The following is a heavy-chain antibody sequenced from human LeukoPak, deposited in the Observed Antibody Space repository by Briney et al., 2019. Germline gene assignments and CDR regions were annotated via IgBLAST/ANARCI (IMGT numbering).Heavy chain of an antibody. CDR3: AREGPDCSSTSCPSQLYDY. V-gene: IGHV4-34*01. J-gene: IGHJ4*02. CDR2: INHSGST. CDR1: GGSFSGYY. Sequence: SETLSLTCAVYGGSFSGYYWSWIRQPPGKGLEWIGEINHSGSTNYNPSLKSRVTISVDTSKNQFSLKPSSVTAADTAVYYCAREGPDCSSTSCPSQLYDYWGQGTLVTVSS. D-gene: IGHD2-2*01.